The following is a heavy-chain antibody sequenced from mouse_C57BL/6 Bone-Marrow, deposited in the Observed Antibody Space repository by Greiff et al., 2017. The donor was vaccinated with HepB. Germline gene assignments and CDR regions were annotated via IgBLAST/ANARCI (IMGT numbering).Heavy chain of an antibody. D-gene: IGHD1-1*01. CDR2: ISSGSSTI. V-gene: IGHV5-17*01. J-gene: IGHJ2*01. Sequence: EVHLVESGGGLVKPGGSLKLSCAASGFTFSDYGMHWVRQAPEKGLEWVAYISSGSSTIYYADTVKGRFTISRDNAKNTLFLQMTRLRSEDTAMYYCAITTVVATDFDYWGQGTTLTVSS. CDR1: GFTFSDYG. CDR3: AITTVVATDFDY.